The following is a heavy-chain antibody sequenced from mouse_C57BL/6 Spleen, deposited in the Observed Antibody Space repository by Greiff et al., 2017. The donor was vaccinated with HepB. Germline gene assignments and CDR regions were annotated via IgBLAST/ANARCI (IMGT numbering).Heavy chain of an antibody. CDR2: IHPNSGST. Sequence: VQLQQSGAELVKPGASVKLSCKASGYTFTSYWMHWVKQRPGQGLEWIGMIHPNSGSTNYNEKFKSKATLTVDKSSSTAYMQLSSLTSEDSAVYYCARGGYYGSSLYYYAMDYWGQGTSVTVSS. D-gene: IGHD1-1*01. CDR3: ARGGYYGSSLYYYAMDY. CDR1: GYTFTSYW. J-gene: IGHJ4*01. V-gene: IGHV1-64*01.